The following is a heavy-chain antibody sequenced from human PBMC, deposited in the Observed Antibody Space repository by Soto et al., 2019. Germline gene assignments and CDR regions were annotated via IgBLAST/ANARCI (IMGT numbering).Heavy chain of an antibody. V-gene: IGHV3-66*01. CDR3: ARNSGSKLGPRTAGEGH. D-gene: IGHD7-27*01. Sequence: EVQLVESGGALVQPGGSLRLSCAASGFTVSNNYMSWVRQAPGKGLEWVSLIYSGGTTSYADSEKGRFTIARDSSKNTLNLQVNSLRAEDTAVYYCARNSGSKLGPRTAGEGHWGQGTLVTVSS. J-gene: IGHJ4*02. CDR2: IYSGGTT. CDR1: GFTVSNNY.